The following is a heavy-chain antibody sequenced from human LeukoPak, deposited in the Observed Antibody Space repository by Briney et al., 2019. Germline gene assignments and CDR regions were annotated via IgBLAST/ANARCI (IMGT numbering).Heavy chain of an antibody. CDR1: GFTFSSYW. Sequence: WGSLRLSCAASGFTFSSYWVHWVRQAPGKGLVWVSRINSDGSSTSYADSVKGRFTISRDNAKNTLYLQMNSLRAEDTAVYYCAKRAGYYFDYWGQGTLVTVSS. D-gene: IGHD4/OR15-4a*01. V-gene: IGHV3-74*01. J-gene: IGHJ4*02. CDR2: INSDGSST. CDR3: AKRAGYYFDY.